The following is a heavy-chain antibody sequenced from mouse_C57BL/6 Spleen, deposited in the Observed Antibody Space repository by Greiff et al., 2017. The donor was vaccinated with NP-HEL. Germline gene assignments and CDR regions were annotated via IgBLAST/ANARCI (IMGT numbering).Heavy chain of an antibody. CDR3: ANGGIYYGNYDWYFDV. CDR1: GYTFTSYW. V-gene: IGHV1-50*01. CDR2: IDPSDSYT. Sequence: QVQLKQPGAELVKPGASVKLSCKASGYTFTSYWMQWVKQRPGQGLEWIGEIDPSDSYTNYNQKFKGKATLTVDTSSSTAYMQLSSLTSEDSAVYYCANGGIYYGNYDWYFDVWGTGTTVTVSS. D-gene: IGHD2-1*01. J-gene: IGHJ1*03.